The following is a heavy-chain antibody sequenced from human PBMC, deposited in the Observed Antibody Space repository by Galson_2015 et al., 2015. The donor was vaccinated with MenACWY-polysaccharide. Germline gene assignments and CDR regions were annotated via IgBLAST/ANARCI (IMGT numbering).Heavy chain of an antibody. Sequence: SLRLSCAASGFTFDNYQMNWVRQAPGKGLEWVSYISTSGITISYADSVRGRFTISRDNATNSLYLQMNSLRAEDTALYFCARDRGSYDALDIWGQGTMVTVSS. J-gene: IGHJ3*02. D-gene: IGHD3-16*01. CDR3: ARDRGSYDALDI. V-gene: IGHV3-48*03. CDR2: ISTSGITI. CDR1: GFTFDNYQ.